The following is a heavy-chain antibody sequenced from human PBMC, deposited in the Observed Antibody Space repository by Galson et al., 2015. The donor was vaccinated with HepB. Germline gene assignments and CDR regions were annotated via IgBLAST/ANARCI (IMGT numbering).Heavy chain of an antibody. J-gene: IGHJ4*02. CDR3: TRDRPFFVLRYSLVDY. D-gene: IGHD3-9*01. V-gene: IGHV3-11*05. CDR2: ISASSTYT. CDR1: EFTFSDYY. Sequence: SLRLSCAASEFTFSDYYMSWIRQAPGKGLEWVSYISASSTYTNYADSVKGRFTISRDNAKNSLYLQMNSLKTEDTAVYYCTRDRPFFVLRYSLVDYWGQGTLVTVSS.